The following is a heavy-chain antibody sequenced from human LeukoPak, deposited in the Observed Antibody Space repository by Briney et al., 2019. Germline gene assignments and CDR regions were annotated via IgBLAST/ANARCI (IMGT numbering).Heavy chain of an antibody. D-gene: IGHD6-13*01. Sequence: SETLSLTCTVSGGSISSYYWSWIRQPPGKGLEWIGYIYYSGSTNYNPSLKSRVTISVDTSKNHFSLKLSSVTAADTAVYYCARGYSSSWLGYWGQGTLVTVSS. CDR3: ARGYSSSWLGY. CDR1: GGSISSYY. J-gene: IGHJ4*02. CDR2: IYYSGST. V-gene: IGHV4-59*01.